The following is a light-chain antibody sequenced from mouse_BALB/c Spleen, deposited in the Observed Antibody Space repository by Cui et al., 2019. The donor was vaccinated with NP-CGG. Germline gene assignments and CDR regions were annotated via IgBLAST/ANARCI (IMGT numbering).Light chain of an antibody. CDR1: TGAVTTSNY. J-gene: IGLJ1*01. CDR2: GTN. V-gene: IGLV1*01. Sequence: AVVTQVPAPTTSPGETVTLTCRSSTGAVTTSNYANWVQEKPDHLFTGLIGGTNNRAPGVPARFSGSLIGDKAALTITGAQTEDEAMYFCALWYSNHWVFGGGTKLTVL. CDR3: ALWYSNHWV.